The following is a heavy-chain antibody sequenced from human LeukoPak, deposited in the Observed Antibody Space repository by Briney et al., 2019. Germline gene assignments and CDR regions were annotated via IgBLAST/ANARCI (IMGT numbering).Heavy chain of an antibody. D-gene: IGHD6-13*01. J-gene: IGHJ6*03. V-gene: IGHV4-39*01. CDR3: ATKYSSSWYDYYYYYMDV. Sequence: SVTLSLTCTVSGGSISSSSYYWGWIRQPPGKGLEWIGSIYYSGSTYYNPSLKSRVTISVDTSKNQFSLKLSSVTAADTAVYYCATKYSSSWYDYYYYYMDVWGKGTTVTVSS. CDR2: IYYSGST. CDR1: GGSISSSSYY.